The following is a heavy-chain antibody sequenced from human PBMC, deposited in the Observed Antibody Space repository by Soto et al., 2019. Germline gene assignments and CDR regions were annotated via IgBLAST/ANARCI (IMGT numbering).Heavy chain of an antibody. Sequence: GGSLRLSCSASGFTFSSFSMNWVRQAPGKGLEWVSYIDSDRSTISYADSVKGRFTISRDNAKNTLYLQMNSLRAEDTAVYYCAREGITMIVGSYYYYYYGMDVWGQGTTVTVSS. J-gene: IGHJ6*02. CDR1: GFTFSSFS. V-gene: IGHV3-48*01. CDR3: AREGITMIVGSYYYYYYGMDV. D-gene: IGHD3-22*01. CDR2: IDSDRSTI.